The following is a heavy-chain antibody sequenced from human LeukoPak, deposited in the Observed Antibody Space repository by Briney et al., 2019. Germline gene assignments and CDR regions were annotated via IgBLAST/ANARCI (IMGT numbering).Heavy chain of an antibody. CDR3: AKDSVQREDY. CDR1: AFTSSRYS. Sequence: SLTPSCPVAAFTSSRYSMSWDRQAHGEGLGWDAAISGSGGSTYYADSVKGRFTISRDNSKNTLYLQMNSLRAEDTAVYYCAKDSVQREDYWGQGTLVTVTS. D-gene: IGHD6-25*01. CDR2: ISGSGGST. V-gene: IGHV3-23*01. J-gene: IGHJ4*02.